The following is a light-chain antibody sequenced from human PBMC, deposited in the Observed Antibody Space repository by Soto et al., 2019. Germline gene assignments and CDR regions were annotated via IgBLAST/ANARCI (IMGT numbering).Light chain of an antibody. V-gene: IGLV2-11*01. J-gene: IGLJ1*01. CDR2: GVS. CDR1: SSDVRDYKY. Sequence: QSVLTQPRSVSGSPGQSVTISCTGTSSDVRDYKYISWYQQHPGKAPKLMIYGVSERPSGVPDRFSGSKSGNTASLTISGLQAEDEADYYCCSYAGSYSDVFGTGTKVTVL. CDR3: CSYAGSYSDV.